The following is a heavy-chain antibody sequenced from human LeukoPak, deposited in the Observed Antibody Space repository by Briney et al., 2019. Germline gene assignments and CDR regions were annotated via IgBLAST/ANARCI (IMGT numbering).Heavy chain of an antibody. J-gene: IGHJ4*02. V-gene: IGHV4-30-2*01. CDR3: ARGSIAAAVPLGY. CDR1: GGSISSGGYS. CDR2: IYHSGST. Sequence: PSETLSLTCAVSGGSISSGGYSWSWIRQPPGKGLEWIGYIYHSGSTYYNPSLKSRVTISVDTSKNQFSLKLSSVTTADTAVYYCARGSIAAAVPLGYWGQGTLVTVSS. D-gene: IGHD6-13*01.